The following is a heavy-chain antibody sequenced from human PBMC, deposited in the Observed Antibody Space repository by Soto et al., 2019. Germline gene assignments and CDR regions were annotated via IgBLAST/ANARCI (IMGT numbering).Heavy chain of an antibody. Sequence: SETLSLTCAVYGGSFSGYYWSWIRQPPGKGLEWIGEINHSGSTNYNPSLKSRVTISVDTSKNQFSLKLSSVTAADTAVYYCARRSPDGSSWYGGWLDPWGQGSLGTVSS. D-gene: IGHD6-13*01. V-gene: IGHV4-34*01. CDR1: GGSFSGYY. J-gene: IGHJ5*02. CDR3: ARRSPDGSSWYGGWLDP. CDR2: INHSGST.